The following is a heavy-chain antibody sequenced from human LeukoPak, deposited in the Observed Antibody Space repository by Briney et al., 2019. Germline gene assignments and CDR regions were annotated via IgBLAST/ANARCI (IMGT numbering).Heavy chain of an antibody. Sequence: SETLSLTCTVSGGSITSNSYYWGWIRQPPGKGLEWIGSLYYTGSTYYNPSLKSRVTISVDTSKNQFSLELNFVTAADAAVYYCARQSPIDDFWSGYSSGSDYWGQGTLVTVSS. CDR2: LYYTGST. J-gene: IGHJ4*02. CDR3: ARQSPIDDFWSGYSSGSDY. V-gene: IGHV4-39*01. CDR1: GGSITSNSYY. D-gene: IGHD3-3*01.